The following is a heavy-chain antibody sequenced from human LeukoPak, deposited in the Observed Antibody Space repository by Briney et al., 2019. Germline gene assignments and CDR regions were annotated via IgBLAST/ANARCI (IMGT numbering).Heavy chain of an antibody. CDR2: INSSGSRT. CDR1: GFTFSSYW. D-gene: IGHD2-8*01. Sequence: PGGSLRLSCAASGFTFSSYWMHWVRQAPGKGLEWVSRINSSGSRTNYADSVKGRFTISRDNAKNSLYLQMNSLRAEDTAVYYCARVMALAFDYWGQGTLVTVSS. J-gene: IGHJ4*02. V-gene: IGHV3-74*01. CDR3: ARVMALAFDY.